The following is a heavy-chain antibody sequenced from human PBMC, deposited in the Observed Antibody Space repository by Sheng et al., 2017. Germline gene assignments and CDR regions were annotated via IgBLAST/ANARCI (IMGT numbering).Heavy chain of an antibody. CDR2: IIPILGIA. J-gene: IGHJ1*01. CDR3: ARLGPVGAPGN. Sequence: QVQLVQSGAEVKKPGSSVKVSCKASGGTFSSYTISWVRQAPGQGLEWMGRIIPILGIANYAQKFQGRVTITADKSTSTAYMELSSLRSEDTAVYYCARLGPVGAPGNWGQGTLVTVSS. V-gene: IGHV1-69*02. D-gene: IGHD1-26*01. CDR1: GGTFSSYT.